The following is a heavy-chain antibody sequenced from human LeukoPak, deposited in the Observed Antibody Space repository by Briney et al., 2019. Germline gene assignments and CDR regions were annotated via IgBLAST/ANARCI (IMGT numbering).Heavy chain of an antibody. CDR1: GFTFSSYS. V-gene: IGHV3-23*01. D-gene: IGHD5-18*01. J-gene: IGHJ3*02. Sequence: GGSLRLSCAASGFTFSSYSMNWVRQAPGKGLEWVSAISGSGGSTYYADSVKGRFTISRDNSKNTLYLQMNSLRAEDTAVYYCAKVPDTAMALDAFDIWGQGTMVTVSS. CDR3: AKVPDTAMALDAFDI. CDR2: ISGSGGST.